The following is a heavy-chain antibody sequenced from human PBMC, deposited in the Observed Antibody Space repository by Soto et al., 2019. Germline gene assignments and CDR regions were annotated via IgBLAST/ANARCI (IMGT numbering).Heavy chain of an antibody. D-gene: IGHD2-2*01. CDR1: GFTFSSYA. CDR3: ARDSPRTPSSLRVYFYCGMDV. Sequence: GGSLRLSCAAPGFTFSSYAMHWVRQAPGKGLEWVAVISYDGSNKYYADSVKGRFTISRDNSKNTLYLQMNSQIAEDTAVYYYARDSPRTPSSLRVYFYCGMDVWGQGTTVTVSS. CDR2: ISYDGSNK. V-gene: IGHV3-30-3*01. J-gene: IGHJ6*02.